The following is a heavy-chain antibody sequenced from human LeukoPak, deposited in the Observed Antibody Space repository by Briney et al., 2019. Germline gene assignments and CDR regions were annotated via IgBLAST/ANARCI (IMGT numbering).Heavy chain of an antibody. J-gene: IGHJ4*02. CDR3: TTEDYDILTGYYYFDY. D-gene: IGHD3-9*01. Sequence: GGSRRLSCAASGFTFSNAWMSWVRQAPGKGLEWVGRITSKTDGGTTDYAAPVKGTFTISRDDSKNTLYLQMNSLKTEDTAVYYCTTEDYDILTGYYYFDYWGQGTLVTVSS. CDR2: ITSKTDGGTT. V-gene: IGHV3-15*01. CDR1: GFTFSNAW.